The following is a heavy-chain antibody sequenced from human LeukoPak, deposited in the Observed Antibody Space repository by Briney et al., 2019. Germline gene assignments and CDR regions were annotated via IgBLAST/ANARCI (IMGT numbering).Heavy chain of an antibody. J-gene: IGHJ4*02. D-gene: IGHD6-19*01. CDR1: GGSISSSSYY. Sequence: PSETLSLTCTVSGGSISSSSYYWGWIRQPPGTGLEWIGSIYYSGSTYYNPSLKSRVTISVDTSKNQFSLKLSSVTAADTAVYYCARHPHTVAPFDCWGQGTLVTVSS. CDR2: IYYSGST. V-gene: IGHV4-39*01. CDR3: ARHPHTVAPFDC.